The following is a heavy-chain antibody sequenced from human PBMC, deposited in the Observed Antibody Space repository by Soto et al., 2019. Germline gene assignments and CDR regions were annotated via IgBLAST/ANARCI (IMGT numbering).Heavy chain of an antibody. D-gene: IGHD2-15*01. CDR2: INHSGST. CDR1: GGSFSGYY. J-gene: IGHJ5*02. V-gene: IGHV4-34*01. Sequence: PSETLSLTYAVYGGSFSGYYWSWIRQPPGKGLEWIGEINHSGSTNYNPSLKSRVTISVDTSKNQFSLKLSSVTAADTAVYYCARGGRTPPDIVVVVAATQKDNWFDPWGQGTLVTVSS. CDR3: ARGGRTPPDIVVVVAATQKDNWFDP.